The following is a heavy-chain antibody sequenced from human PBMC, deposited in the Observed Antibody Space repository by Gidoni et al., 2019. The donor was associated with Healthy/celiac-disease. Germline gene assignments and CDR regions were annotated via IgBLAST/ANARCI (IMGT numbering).Heavy chain of an antibody. Sequence: QVQLVQSGAEVKKPGASVQVSCKASGYTFTSYSMHWVRQDHGQGLEWMGIINPSGGSTSYAQKFQGRVTMTRDTDTSTVYMELSSLRSEDTAVYYCAREDIVVVPAAIRSYYYYGMDVWGQGTTVTVS. CDR3: AREDIVVVPAAIRSYYYYGMDV. D-gene: IGHD2-2*02. J-gene: IGHJ6*02. V-gene: IGHV1-46*01. CDR2: INPSGGST. CDR1: GYTFTSYS.